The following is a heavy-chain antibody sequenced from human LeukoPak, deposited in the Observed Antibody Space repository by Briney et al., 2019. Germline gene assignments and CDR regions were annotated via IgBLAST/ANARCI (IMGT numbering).Heavy chain of an antibody. D-gene: IGHD6-13*01. CDR1: GVSISSSSYY. Sequence: SETLSLTCTVSGVSISSSSYYWGWIRQPPGKGLEWIGSIYYSGSTYYNPSLKSRVTISVDTSKNQFSLKLSSVTAADTAVYYCARCIAAAGSNWFDPWGQGTLVTVSS. CDR3: ARCIAAAGSNWFDP. J-gene: IGHJ5*02. V-gene: IGHV4-39*01. CDR2: IYYSGST.